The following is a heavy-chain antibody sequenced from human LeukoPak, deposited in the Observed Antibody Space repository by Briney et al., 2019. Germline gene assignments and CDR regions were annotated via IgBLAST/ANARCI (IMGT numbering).Heavy chain of an antibody. CDR3: ARTTAMVTIFDY. CDR2: INAGNGNT. D-gene: IGHD5-18*01. CDR1: GYTFTSYA. J-gene: IGHJ4*02. V-gene: IGHV1-3*01. Sequence: ASVKVSCKASGYTFTSYAMHWVHQAPGQRLEWMGWINAGNGNTKHSQKFQGRVTITRDTSASTAYMELSSLRSEDTAVYYCARTTAMVTIFDYWGQGTLVTVSS.